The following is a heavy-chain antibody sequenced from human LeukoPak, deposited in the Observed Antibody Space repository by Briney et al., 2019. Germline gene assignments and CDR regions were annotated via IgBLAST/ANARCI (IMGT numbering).Heavy chain of an antibody. J-gene: IGHJ4*02. Sequence: PSETLSLTCAVYGGSFSGYYWSWLGQPPGKGLEWIGEINHSGSTNYNPSLKSRVTISVDTSKNQFSLKLSSVTAADTAVYYCARRGWYGGYYFDYWGQGTLVTVSS. CDR3: ARRGWYGGYYFDY. V-gene: IGHV4-34*01. CDR2: INHSGST. D-gene: IGHD6-19*01. CDR1: GGSFSGYY.